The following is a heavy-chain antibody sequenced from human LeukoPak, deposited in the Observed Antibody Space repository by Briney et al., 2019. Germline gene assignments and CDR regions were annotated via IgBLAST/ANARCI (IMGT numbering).Heavy chain of an antibody. Sequence: SETLSLTCTVSGVSISSYYWSWIPQPAGKGLEWIGRIHTSGSTKYNPSLKSRATMSVDTSKNQFSLKLNSVTAADTAVYYCAKSNGYGLIDIWGQGTMVTVSS. J-gene: IGHJ3*02. CDR1: GVSISSYY. V-gene: IGHV4-4*07. CDR3: AKSNGYGLIDI. CDR2: IHTSGST. D-gene: IGHD3-10*01.